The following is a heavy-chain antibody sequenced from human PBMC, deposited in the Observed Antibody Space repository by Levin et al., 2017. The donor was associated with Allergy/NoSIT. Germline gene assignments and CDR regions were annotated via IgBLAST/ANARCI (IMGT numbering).Heavy chain of an antibody. CDR1: GFTFSGSA. CDR2: IRSKANSYAT. CDR3: TSSSSSWYYFDY. Sequence: GGSLRLSCAASGFTFSGSAMHWVRQASGKGLEWVGRIRSKANSYATAYAASVKGRFTISRDDSKNTAYLQMNSLKTEDTAVYYCTSSSSSWYYFDYWGQGTLVTVSS. D-gene: IGHD6-13*01. J-gene: IGHJ4*02. V-gene: IGHV3-73*01.